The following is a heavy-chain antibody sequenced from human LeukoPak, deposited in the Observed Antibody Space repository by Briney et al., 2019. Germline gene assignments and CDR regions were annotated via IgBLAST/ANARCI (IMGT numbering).Heavy chain of an antibody. V-gene: IGHV1-18*01. CDR1: GYTFTSYG. CDR3: ARGDYYGSGTYYKKTVDY. Sequence: ASVKVSCKASGYTFTSYGISWVRQAPGQGLEWMGWISAYNGNTNYAQKLQGRVTMTTDTSTSTAYVELRSLRSDDTAVYYCARGDYYGSGTYYKKTVDYWGQGTLVTVSS. J-gene: IGHJ4*02. CDR2: ISAYNGNT. D-gene: IGHD3-10*01.